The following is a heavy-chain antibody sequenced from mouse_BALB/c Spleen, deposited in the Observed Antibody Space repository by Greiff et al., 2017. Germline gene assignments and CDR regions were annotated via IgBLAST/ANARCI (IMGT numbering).Heavy chain of an antibody. D-gene: IGHD1-1*01. CDR3: ARGGYYYGSSYPFAY. Sequence: EVKLVESGGGLVKPGGSLKLSCAASGFTFSSYAMSWVRQTPEKRLEWVASISSGGSTYYPDSVKGRFTISRDNARNILYLQMSSLRSEDTAMYYCARGGYYYGSSYPFAYWGQGTLVTVSA. CDR2: ISSGGST. J-gene: IGHJ3*01. CDR1: GFTFSSYA. V-gene: IGHV5-6-5*01.